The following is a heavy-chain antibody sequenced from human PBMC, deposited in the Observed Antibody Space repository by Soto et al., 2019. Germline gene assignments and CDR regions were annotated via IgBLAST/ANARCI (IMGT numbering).Heavy chain of an antibody. Sequence: EVQLVESGGGLVQPGGSLRLSRAASGFSFSSYSMNWVRQAPGKGLEWVSYISHSSSSIYYADSVKGRFTISRDNAKNSLCLQMNSLRVEDTAVYYCAIGIAVARGYFDLWGRGTLVTVSS. CDR3: AIGIAVARGYFDL. CDR2: ISHSSSSI. D-gene: IGHD6-19*01. CDR1: GFSFSSYS. J-gene: IGHJ2*01. V-gene: IGHV3-48*01.